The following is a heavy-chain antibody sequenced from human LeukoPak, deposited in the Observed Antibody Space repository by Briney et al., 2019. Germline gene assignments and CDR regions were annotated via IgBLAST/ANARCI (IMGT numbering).Heavy chain of an antibody. CDR3: ARRVGYRGFDY. CDR1: GGSIGSYY. CDR2: VYYSGST. J-gene: IGHJ4*02. D-gene: IGHD5-24*01. V-gene: IGHV4-59*01. Sequence: SETLSLTCTVSGGSIGSYYWSWVRQPPGKGLEWIGYVYYSGSTNYNPSLKSRVTISVDTSKNQFSLKLTSVTTADTAVYYCARRVGYRGFDYWGQGTLVTVSS.